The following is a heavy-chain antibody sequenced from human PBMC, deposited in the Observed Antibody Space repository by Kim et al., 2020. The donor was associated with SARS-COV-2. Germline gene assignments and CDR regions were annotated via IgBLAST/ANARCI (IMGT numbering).Heavy chain of an antibody. CDR2: ISYDGSNK. J-gene: IGHJ4*02. CDR1: GFTFSSYA. Sequence: GGSLRLSCAASGFTFSSYAMHWVRQAPGKGLEWVAVISYDGSNKYYADSVKGRFTISRDNSKNTLYLQMNSRRAEDTAVYYCARDRGVRGVNPDFDYWGQGTLVTVSS. V-gene: IGHV3-30*04. CDR3: ARDRGVRGVNPDFDY. D-gene: IGHD3-10*01.